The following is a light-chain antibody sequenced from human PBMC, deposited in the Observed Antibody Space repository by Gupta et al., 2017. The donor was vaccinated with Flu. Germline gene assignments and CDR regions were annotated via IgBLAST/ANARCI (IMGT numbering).Light chain of an antibody. CDR1: SSDIGGYNS. CDR3: SSQTATTPVV. Sequence: HSALTQPASVSGSPGQSITISCTGTSSDIGGYNSVSWYQYQPGKAPKLIVYDVDSRPSGVPDRFSGFKSANTASLTISGLQTEDEADYYCSSQTATTPVVFGGGTKLTVL. CDR2: DVD. V-gene: IGLV2-14*01. J-gene: IGLJ2*01.